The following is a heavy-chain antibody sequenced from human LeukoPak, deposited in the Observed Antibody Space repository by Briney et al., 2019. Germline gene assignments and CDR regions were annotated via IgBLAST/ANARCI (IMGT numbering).Heavy chain of an antibody. D-gene: IGHD6-13*01. CDR3: ACRDLTSTWSLP. CDR1: GYSFINYW. CDR2: IYPGGSRV. V-gene: IGHV5-51*01. J-gene: IGHJ1*01. Sequence: GESLKISCQGFGYSFINYWIGWVRQVPGKGMEWMGVIYPGGSRVRYNPSFQGQVTLSVDSSINTAYLYWVSLRASDTAMYYCACRDLTSTWSLPWGQGTLVTVSS.